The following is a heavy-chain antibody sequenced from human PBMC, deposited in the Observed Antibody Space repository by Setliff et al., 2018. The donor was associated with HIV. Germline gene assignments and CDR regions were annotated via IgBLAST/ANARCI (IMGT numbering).Heavy chain of an antibody. V-gene: IGHV1-18*01. CDR1: GYTFTTYG. CDR2: ISTYGDET. D-gene: IGHD6-13*01. CDR3: ASSWSRVPYYGMDI. J-gene: IGHJ6*02. Sequence: GASVKVSCKPSGYTFTTYGLSWVRQAPGQGLEWMGWISTYGDETSYSQNLQGRVTMTRNTSISTAYMELSSLRSDDTAVYYCASSWSRVPYYGMDIWGQGTMVTVSS.